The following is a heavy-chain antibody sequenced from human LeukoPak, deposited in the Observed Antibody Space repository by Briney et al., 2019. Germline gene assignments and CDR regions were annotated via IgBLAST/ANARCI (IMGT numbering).Heavy chain of an antibody. V-gene: IGHV1-2*02. D-gene: IGHD3-3*01. CDR1: GYTFTGYY. J-gene: IGHJ4*02. Sequence: SVKVSCKASGYTFTGYYMHWVRQAPGQGLEWMGWINPNSGGTNYAQKFQGRVTMTRDTSISTAYMELSRLRSDDTAVYYCARGPRLHPGVLEWLSFFDYWGQGTLVTVSS. CDR3: ARGPRLHPGVLEWLSFFDY. CDR2: INPNSGGT.